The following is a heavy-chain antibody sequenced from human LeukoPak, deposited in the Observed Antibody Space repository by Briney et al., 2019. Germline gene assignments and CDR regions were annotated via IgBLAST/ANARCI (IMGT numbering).Heavy chain of an antibody. V-gene: IGHV3-23*01. J-gene: IGHJ4*02. D-gene: IGHD3-10*01. CDR3: AKSYTYGWASYYKHYDY. CDR1: GFTFNNYA. CDR2: ISNSDVNK. Sequence: GGSLRLSCVASGFTFNNYAMNWVRQAPGRGVEWISSISNSDVNKYYADSVKGRVTISRDNSENTLYLQMNSLRVEDTAVYYCAKSYTYGWASYYKHYDYWGQGTLVTVSS.